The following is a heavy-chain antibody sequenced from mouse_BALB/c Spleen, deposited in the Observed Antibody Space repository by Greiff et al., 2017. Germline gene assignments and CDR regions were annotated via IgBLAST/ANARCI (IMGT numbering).Heavy chain of an antibody. CDR2: ISSGGSYT. CDR1: GFTFSSYT. J-gene: IGHJ3*01. CDR3: TREDYGSSLFAY. D-gene: IGHD1-1*01. Sequence: EVQLVESGGGLVKPGGSLKLSCAASGFTFSSYTMSWVRQTPEKRLEWVATISSGGSYTYYPDSVKGRFTISRDNAKNTLYLQMSSLKSEDTAMYYCTREDYGSSLFAYWGQGTLVTVSA. V-gene: IGHV5-6-4*01.